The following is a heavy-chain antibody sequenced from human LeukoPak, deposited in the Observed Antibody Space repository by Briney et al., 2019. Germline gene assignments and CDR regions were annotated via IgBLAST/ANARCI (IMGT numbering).Heavy chain of an antibody. CDR3: AKDPGYDILTGYIPGFDY. CDR2: ISGSGGST. V-gene: IGHV3-23*01. Sequence: TGGSLRLSCAASGFTFSSYAMSWVRQAPGKGLEWVSAISGSGGSTYYADSVKGRFTISRDNSTNTLYLQMNSLRAEDTAVYYCAKDPGYDILTGYIPGFDYWGQGTLVTVSS. D-gene: IGHD3-9*01. CDR1: GFTFSSYA. J-gene: IGHJ4*02.